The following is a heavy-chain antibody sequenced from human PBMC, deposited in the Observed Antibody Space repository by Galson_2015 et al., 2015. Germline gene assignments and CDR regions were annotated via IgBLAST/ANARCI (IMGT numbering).Heavy chain of an antibody. CDR1: Y. V-gene: IGHV4-59*01. Sequence: YWSWIRQPPGKGLEWIGYIYYSGSTNYNPSLKSRVTISVDTSKNQFSLKLSSVTAADTAVYYCARIWELDFMDVWGKGTTVTVSS. D-gene: IGHD1-26*01. CDR3: ARIWELDFMDV. CDR2: IYYSGST. J-gene: IGHJ6*03.